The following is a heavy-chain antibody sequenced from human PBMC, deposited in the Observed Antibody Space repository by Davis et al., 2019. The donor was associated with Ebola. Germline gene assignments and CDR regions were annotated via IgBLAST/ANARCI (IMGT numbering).Heavy chain of an antibody. CDR3: ARRTGY. D-gene: IGHD1-14*01. Sequence: LSLTCGASGFRFDTNAMSWVRQAPGKGLEWVATISGGSDKIYYAESVKGRFTISRDNAENSLYLQMNSLRAEDTAVYYCARRTGYWGQGTLVTVSS. CDR2: ISGGSDKI. CDR1: GFRFDTNA. V-gene: IGHV3-21*04. J-gene: IGHJ4*02.